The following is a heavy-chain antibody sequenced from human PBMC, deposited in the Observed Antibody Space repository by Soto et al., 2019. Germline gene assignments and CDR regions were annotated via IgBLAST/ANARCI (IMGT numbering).Heavy chain of an antibody. CDR1: GFTFSSYW. J-gene: IGHJ4*02. V-gene: IGHV3-7*01. CDR2: IKQDGSEK. D-gene: IGHD3-3*01. CDR3: ARDVLRFLEWLLPTFDY. Sequence: EVQLVESGGGLVQPGGSLRLSCAASGFTFSSYWMSCVRQAPGKGLEGVANIKQDGSEKYYVDSVKARFTISRDNAQHSRYLQMNSLRAEDTAVYYCARDVLRFLEWLLPTFDYWGQGTLVTVSS.